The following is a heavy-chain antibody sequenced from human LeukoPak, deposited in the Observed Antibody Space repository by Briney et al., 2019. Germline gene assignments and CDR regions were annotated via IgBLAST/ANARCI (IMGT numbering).Heavy chain of an antibody. Sequence: PSETLSLTCTVSGGSISSSSYYWGWIRQPRGKGLEWIGSIYYSGSTYYNPSLNSRLTISVDTSKNQFSLKLSSVTAADTAVYYCATNDRGYYYDSSGYYGAAFDIWGQGTMVTVSS. CDR2: IYYSGST. CDR3: ATNDRGYYYDSSGYYGAAFDI. CDR1: GGSISSSSYY. D-gene: IGHD3-22*01. V-gene: IGHV4-39*01. J-gene: IGHJ3*02.